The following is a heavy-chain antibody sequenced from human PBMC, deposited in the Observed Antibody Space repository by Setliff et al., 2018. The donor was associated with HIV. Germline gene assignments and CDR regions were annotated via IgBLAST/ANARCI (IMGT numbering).Heavy chain of an antibody. Sequence: ASVEVSCKASGYTFTGYYMHWVRQAPGQGLEWMGWINSNSGGTNYAQKFQGRVTMTRATSISTAYMELSSLRSDDTAVYFCARGATTAGLIDYWGQGTLVTVSS. CDR3: ARGATTAGLIDY. D-gene: IGHD4-4*01. J-gene: IGHJ4*02. CDR2: INSNSGGT. V-gene: IGHV1-2*02. CDR1: GYTFTGYY.